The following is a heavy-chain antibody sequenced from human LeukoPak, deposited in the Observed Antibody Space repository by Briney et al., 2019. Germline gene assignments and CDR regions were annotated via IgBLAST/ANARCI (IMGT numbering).Heavy chain of an antibody. V-gene: IGHV3-7*01. D-gene: IGHD1-26*01. CDR2: IKRDGSEI. J-gene: IGHJ4*02. Sequence: GGSLRLSCAASGFIFDNYWMTWVRQAPGKGLEWVANIKRDGSEIYYVGSVRGRFTISRDNAKNSLYLQMNRLRADDTALYYCARVSGGFGTYRVESWGQGTLVTVSS. CDR1: GFIFDNYW. CDR3: ARVSGGFGTYRVES.